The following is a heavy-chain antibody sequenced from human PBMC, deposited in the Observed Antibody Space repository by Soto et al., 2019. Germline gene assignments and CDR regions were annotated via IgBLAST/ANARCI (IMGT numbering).Heavy chain of an antibody. CDR3: ARDGVEQWPRKGRFFNWFDP. J-gene: IGHJ5*02. CDR2: ISADNGNT. Sequence: GASVKVSCKASGYTFNRYGINWVRQAPGQGLEWMGWISADNGNTNYAQRLQGRVTMTTDTSTSTAYMELRSLRSDDTAVYYCARDGVEQWPRKGRFFNWFDPWGQGTLVTVSS. V-gene: IGHV1-18*01. CDR1: GYTFNRYG. D-gene: IGHD6-19*01.